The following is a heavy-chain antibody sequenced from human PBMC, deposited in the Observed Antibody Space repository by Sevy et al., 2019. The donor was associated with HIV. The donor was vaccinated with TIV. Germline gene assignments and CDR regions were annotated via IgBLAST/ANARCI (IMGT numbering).Heavy chain of an antibody. V-gene: IGHV3-23*01. CDR2: ISGSGTRT. Sequence: GGSLRLSCAVSGFSFDSYGMTWVRQAPGKGLEWVSGISGSGTRTYYADSVKGRFSISRDNSKNRLYLQMNSLRSEDTAIYHCGKGGGGHYDPDEIGYYFYYYNMDVWGKGTTVTVSS. CDR1: GFSFDSYG. J-gene: IGHJ6*03. D-gene: IGHD3-22*01. CDR3: GKGGGGHYDPDEIGYYFYYYNMDV.